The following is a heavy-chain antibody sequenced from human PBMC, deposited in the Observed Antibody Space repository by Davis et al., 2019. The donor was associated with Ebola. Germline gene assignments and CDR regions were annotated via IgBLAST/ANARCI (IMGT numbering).Heavy chain of an antibody. CDR3: ARGNYGDYIVLYYYNMDV. V-gene: IGHV4-39*07. Sequence: SETLSLTCTVSGGSISSSSHYWGWIRQPPGKGLEWIASLYYSGSTYYNPSLKSRVTMSVDTSKNQFSLKLSSVTAADTAVYYCARGNYGDYIVLYYYNMDVWGQGTPVTVSS. CDR1: GGSISSSSHY. D-gene: IGHD4-17*01. J-gene: IGHJ6*02. CDR2: LYYSGST.